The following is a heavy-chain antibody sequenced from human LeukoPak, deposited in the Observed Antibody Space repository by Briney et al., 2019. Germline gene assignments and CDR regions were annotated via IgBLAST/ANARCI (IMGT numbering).Heavy chain of an antibody. Sequence: ASVKVSCKASGYTFTGYYMHWVRQAPGQGLEWMGWINPNSGGTNYAQKFQGRVTMTRDTSISTAYMELSRLRSDDTAVYYCARAGVVVPAAANWFDPWGQGTLVTVSS. V-gene: IGHV1-2*02. D-gene: IGHD2-2*01. CDR2: INPNSGGT. J-gene: IGHJ5*02. CDR3: ARAGVVVPAAANWFDP. CDR1: GYTFTGYY.